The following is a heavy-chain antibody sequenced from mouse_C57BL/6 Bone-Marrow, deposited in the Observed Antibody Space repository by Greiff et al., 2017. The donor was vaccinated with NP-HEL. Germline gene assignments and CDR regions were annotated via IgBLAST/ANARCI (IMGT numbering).Heavy chain of an antibody. CDR3: TTMRLPLGYAMDY. CDR1: GFNIKDDY. V-gene: IGHV14-4*01. Sequence: VQLQQSGAELVRPGASVKLSCTASGFNIKDDYMHWVKQRPEQGLEWIGWIDPENGDTEYASKFQGKATITADTSSNTAYLQLSSLTSEDTAVYYCTTMRLPLGYAMDYWGQGTSVTVSS. J-gene: IGHJ4*01. CDR2: IDPENGDT. D-gene: IGHD2-4*01.